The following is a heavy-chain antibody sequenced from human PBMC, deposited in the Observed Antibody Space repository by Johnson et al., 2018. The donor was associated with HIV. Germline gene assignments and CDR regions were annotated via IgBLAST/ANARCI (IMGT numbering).Heavy chain of an antibody. V-gene: IGHV3-7*05. J-gene: IGHJ3*02. Sequence: MQLVESGGGLVQPGGSLRLSCAASGFTFSSYWMSWVRQAPGKGLEWVANIKQDGSEKYYVDSVKGRFTISRDNAKNSLYLQMNSLRAEDTAVYYCANFRYSSSPDAFDIWGQGTMVTVSS. D-gene: IGHD6-6*01. CDR3: ANFRYSSSPDAFDI. CDR1: GFTFSSYW. CDR2: IKQDGSEK.